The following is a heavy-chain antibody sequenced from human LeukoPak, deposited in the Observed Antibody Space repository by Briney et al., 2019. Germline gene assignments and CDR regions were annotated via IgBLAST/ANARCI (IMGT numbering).Heavy chain of an antibody. CDR3: ARRSARRGYYHGMDV. CDR2: IYYSGST. D-gene: IGHD6-13*01. CDR1: GGSISGYY. J-gene: IGHJ6*02. V-gene: IGHV4-59*08. Sequence: SEILSLTCTVSGGSISGYYWSWIRQPPGKGLEYIGYIYYSGSTNYNPSLKSRVTISVDTSKSQFSLQMRSVTAADTAVYYCARRSARRGYYHGMDVWGQGTTVTVSS.